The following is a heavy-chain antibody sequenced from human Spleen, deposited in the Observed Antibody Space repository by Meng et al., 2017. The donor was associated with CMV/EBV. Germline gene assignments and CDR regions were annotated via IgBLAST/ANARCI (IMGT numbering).Heavy chain of an antibody. CDR2: ISSSSTYI. J-gene: IGHJ4*02. CDR3: SRRLYDFRSATTGLVDY. D-gene: IGHD3-3*01. V-gene: IGHV3-21*04. Sequence: GGSLRLSCAASGFTFSAYSMNWVRQAPGKGLEWVSSISSSSTYIYYADSLKGRFTISRDNAKNSLYLQMNSLRSDDTAVYYCSRRLYDFRSATTGLVDYWGQGTLLTVSS. CDR1: GFTFSAYS.